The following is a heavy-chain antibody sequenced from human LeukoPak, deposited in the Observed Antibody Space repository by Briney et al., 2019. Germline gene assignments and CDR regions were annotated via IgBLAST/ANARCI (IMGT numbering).Heavy chain of an antibody. Sequence: SVKVSCKASGGTFSSYAISWVQQAPGQGLEWMGRIIPILGIADYAQKFQGRVTITADNSTSTAYMELSSLRSEDTAAYYCAGGERINLPVLWGQGTLVTVSP. CDR2: IIPILGIA. CDR1: GGTFSSYA. J-gene: IGHJ4*02. D-gene: IGHD1-1*01. CDR3: AGGERINLPVL. V-gene: IGHV1-69*04.